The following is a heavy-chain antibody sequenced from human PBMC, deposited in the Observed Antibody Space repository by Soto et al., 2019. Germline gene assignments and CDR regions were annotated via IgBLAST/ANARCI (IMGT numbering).Heavy chain of an antibody. CDR2: IYPGDSDT. J-gene: IGHJ6*02. V-gene: IGHV5-51*01. CDR3: ARQRRYDSSGYYYVVPRYYYYGMDV. Sequence: PGESLKISCKGSGYSFTSYWIGWVRQMPGKGLEWMGIIYPGDSDTRYSPSFQGQVTISADKSISTAYLQWSSLKASDTAMYYCARQRRYDSSGYYYVVPRYYYYGMDVWGQGTTVTVSS. D-gene: IGHD3-22*01. CDR1: GYSFTSYW.